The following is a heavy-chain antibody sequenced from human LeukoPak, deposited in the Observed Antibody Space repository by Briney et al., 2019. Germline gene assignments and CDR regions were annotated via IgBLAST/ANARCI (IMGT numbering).Heavy chain of an antibody. CDR3: ARGGPSQLLWDDYYYYYYMDV. CDR1: GYTFTSYD. J-gene: IGHJ6*03. V-gene: IGHV1-8*03. Sequence: GASVKVSCKASGYTFTSYDINWVRQATGQGLEWMGWMNPNSGNTGYAQKFQGRVTITRNTSISTAYMELSSLRSEDTAVYYCARGGPSQLLWDDYYYYYYMDVWGKGTTVTVSS. D-gene: IGHD6-6*01. CDR2: MNPNSGNT.